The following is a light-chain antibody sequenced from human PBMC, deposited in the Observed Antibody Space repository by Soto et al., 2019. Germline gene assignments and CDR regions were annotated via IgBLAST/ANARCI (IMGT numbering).Light chain of an antibody. CDR2: EVS. V-gene: IGLV2-14*01. J-gene: IGLJ2*01. Sequence: QSALTQPASVSGSPGQSITIACTGTSSDDGGYNYVSWYQQHPGKAPKLMIYEVSNRPSGVSNRFSGSKSGNTASLTISGLRGEDEADYYCSSYTSSSVVFGGGTKLTVL. CDR3: SSYTSSSVV. CDR1: SSDDGGYNY.